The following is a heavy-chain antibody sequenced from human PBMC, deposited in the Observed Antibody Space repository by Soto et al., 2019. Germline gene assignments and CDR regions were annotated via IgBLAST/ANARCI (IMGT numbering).Heavy chain of an antibody. Sequence: QITLKESGPTLVKPTQTLTLTCTFSGFSLSTEGVAVGWIRQPPGQALEWLSVIYWDDDERSSPSLRSRLTITKDTSKNHVVLTMTNMDPLDTATYYCAHRDRASGGVFDYWGQGILVTVSS. D-gene: IGHD3-10*01. J-gene: IGHJ4*02. CDR2: IYWDDDE. V-gene: IGHV2-5*02. CDR3: AHRDRASGGVFDY. CDR1: GFSLSTEGVA.